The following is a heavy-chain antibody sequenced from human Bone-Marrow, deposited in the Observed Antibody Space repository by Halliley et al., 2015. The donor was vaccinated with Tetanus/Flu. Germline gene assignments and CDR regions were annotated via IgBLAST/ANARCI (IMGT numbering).Heavy chain of an antibody. CDR3: ARVKTPEGAYFSYYGMDV. CDR1: VFAFSTYA. J-gene: IGHJ6*02. V-gene: IGHV3-21*01. D-gene: IGHD2-21*01. Sequence: SLRLSCEASVFAFSTYAMSWVHQAPGKGLEWVSSISSSGSYIYYADSVNGRFTISRDNAKNSLYLQMNSLRADDTAVYYCARVKTPEGAYFSYYGMDVWGQGTTVTVSS. CDR2: ISSSGSYI.